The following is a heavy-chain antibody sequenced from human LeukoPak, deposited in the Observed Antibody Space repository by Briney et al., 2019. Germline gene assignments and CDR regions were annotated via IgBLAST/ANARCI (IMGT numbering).Heavy chain of an antibody. Sequence: SETPSLTCTVSGGSISSGGYYWSWIRQHPGKGLEWIGYIYYSGSTYYNPSLKSRVTISVDTSKNQFSLKLSSVTAADTAVYFCARTYGSGSYYSDYWGQGTLVTVSS. CDR3: ARTYGSGSYYSDY. D-gene: IGHD3-10*01. CDR2: IYYSGST. J-gene: IGHJ4*02. CDR1: GGSISSGGYY. V-gene: IGHV4-31*03.